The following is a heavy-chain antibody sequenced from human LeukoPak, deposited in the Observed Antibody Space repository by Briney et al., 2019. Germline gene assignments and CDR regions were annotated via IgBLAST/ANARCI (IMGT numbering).Heavy chain of an antibody. D-gene: IGHD3-3*01. CDR1: GGSISSYY. Sequence: SETLSLTCTVSGGSISSYYWSWIRQPPGKGLEWIGYIYYSGSTNYNPSLKGRVTISVDTSKNQFSLKLSSVTAADTAVYYCARQITIFGVVYDYWGQGTLVTVSS. CDR3: ARQITIFGVVYDY. J-gene: IGHJ4*02. CDR2: IYYSGST. V-gene: IGHV4-59*08.